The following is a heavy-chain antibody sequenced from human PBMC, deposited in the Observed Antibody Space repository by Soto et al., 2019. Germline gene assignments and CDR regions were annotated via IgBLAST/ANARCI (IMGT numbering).Heavy chain of an antibody. D-gene: IGHD4-17*01. CDR3: AKDMKWGGMTTIHYFDS. V-gene: IGHV4-59*01. CDR2: IYYSGST. Sequence: SETLSLTCTVSGGSISSYYWSWIRQPPGKGLEWIGYIYYSGSTNYNPSLKSRFTVSRDNAKNSLFLQMNSLRPEDTALYYCAKDMKWGGMTTIHYFDSWGQGTQVTVSS. CDR1: GGSISSYY. J-gene: IGHJ4*02.